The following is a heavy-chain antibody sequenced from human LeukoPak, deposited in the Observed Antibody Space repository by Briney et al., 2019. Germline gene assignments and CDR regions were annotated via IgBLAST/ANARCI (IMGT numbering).Heavy chain of an antibody. CDR2: INPNSGGT. Sequence: ASVKVSCQACVYTLTGYYMHWVGQAPAKGLEWMGWINPNSGGTNYAQKFQGRVTMTRDTYISTAYKELIRLRCDDAAVYYCARDRAIYCSGGSCYALGYWGQGTLVTVSS. CDR1: VYTLTGYY. V-gene: IGHV1-2*02. CDR3: ARDRAIYCSGGSCYALGY. J-gene: IGHJ4*02. D-gene: IGHD2-15*01.